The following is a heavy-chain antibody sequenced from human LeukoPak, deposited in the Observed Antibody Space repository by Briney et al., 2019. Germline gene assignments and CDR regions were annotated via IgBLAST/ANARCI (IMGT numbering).Heavy chain of an antibody. CDR1: GRSISSSSYY. D-gene: IGHD5-18*01. CDR3: ASGRYSYGPSADY. V-gene: IGHV4-39*01. CDR2: IYYSGST. Sequence: SETLSLTCTVTGRSISSSSYYLGWIRQPPGKGLEWIGSIYYSGSTYYNPSLKSRVTISVDTSKNQFSLKLSSVTAADTAVYYCASGRYSYGPSADYWGQGTLVTVSS. J-gene: IGHJ4*02.